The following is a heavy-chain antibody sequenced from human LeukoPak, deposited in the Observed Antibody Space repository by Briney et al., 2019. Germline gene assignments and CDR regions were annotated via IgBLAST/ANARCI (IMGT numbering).Heavy chain of an antibody. D-gene: IGHD3-10*01. J-gene: IGHJ4*02. CDR1: GFTFDDYA. CDR2: ISWNSGSI. V-gene: IGHV3-9*01. Sequence: PGRSLRLSCAASGFTFDDYAVHWVRQAPGKGLEWVSGISWNSGSIGYADSVKGRFTISRDNAKNFLYLQMNSLRAEDTALYYCAKDYGSRGDYFDYWGQGTLVTVSS. CDR3: AKDYGSRGDYFDY.